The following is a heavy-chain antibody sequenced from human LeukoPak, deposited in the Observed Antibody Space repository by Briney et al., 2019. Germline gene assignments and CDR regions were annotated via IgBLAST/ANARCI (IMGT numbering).Heavy chain of an antibody. J-gene: IGHJ4*02. CDR3: ARDSGIVKTTVFDF. CDR2: ISWNSDSI. Sequence: GGPLRLSCAASGFTFSSYWMSWVRRAPGKGLEWVSGISWNSDSIGYADSVKGRFTISRDNAKNSLYLQMNSLRAEDMALYYCARDSGIVKTTVFDFWGQGTLVTVSS. CDR1: GFTFSSYW. D-gene: IGHD1-26*01. V-gene: IGHV3-9*03.